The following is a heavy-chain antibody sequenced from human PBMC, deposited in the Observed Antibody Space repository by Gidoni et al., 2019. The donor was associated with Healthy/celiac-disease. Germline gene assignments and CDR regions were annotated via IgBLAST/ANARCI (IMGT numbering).Heavy chain of an antibody. CDR2: ISYDESNK. CDR1: GFPFSSYG. V-gene: IGHV3-30*03. D-gene: IGHD1-7*01. Sequence: QVQLVESGGVVVQPGRPLRLTCSASGFPFSSYGLHSVRQAPGNGLGWVAVISYDESNKYYADSLKGRFTISRDNSKNTLYLQMDSLRAEDTAVYYCAAGESGTPIWGQGTLVTVSS. J-gene: IGHJ4*02. CDR3: AAGESGTPI.